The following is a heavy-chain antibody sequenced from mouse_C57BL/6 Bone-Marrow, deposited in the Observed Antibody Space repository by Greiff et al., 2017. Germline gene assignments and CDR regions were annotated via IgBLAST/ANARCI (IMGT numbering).Heavy chain of an antibody. V-gene: IGHV14-4*01. D-gene: IGHD2-4*01. Sequence: EVQLHQSGAELVRPGASVKLSCTASGFNIKDDYMHWVKRRPEQGLEWIGWIDPENGDTEYASKFQGKATITADTSSNTAYLQLSSLTSEDTAVYYCTTLTLYDYLAWFAYWGQGTLVTVSA. CDR2: IDPENGDT. J-gene: IGHJ3*01. CDR3: TTLTLYDYLAWFAY. CDR1: GFNIKDDY.